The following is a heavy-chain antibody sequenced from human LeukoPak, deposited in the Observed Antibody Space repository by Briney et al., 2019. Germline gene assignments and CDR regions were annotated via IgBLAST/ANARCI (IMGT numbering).Heavy chain of an antibody. Sequence: PSETLSLTCTVSGGSISSYFWSWIRQPPGEGLERIGFISYIGSTNCNPSLKSRVTISVDTSKNHFSLKLSSVTAADSAVYYCAREGSHWYYLDYWGQGIPVTVSS. D-gene: IGHD6-13*01. CDR3: AREGSHWYYLDY. CDR2: ISYIGST. J-gene: IGHJ4*02. CDR1: GGSISSYF. V-gene: IGHV4-59*01.